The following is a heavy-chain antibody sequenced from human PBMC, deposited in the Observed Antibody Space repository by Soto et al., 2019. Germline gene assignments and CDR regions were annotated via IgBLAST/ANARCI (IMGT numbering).Heavy chain of an antibody. Sequence: EVQLVESGGGLVQPGRSLRLSCTGSGFTFGDYAMSWVRQAPGKGLEWVGFIRTKAYGGTTEYAASVKGRFTISRDDSKSIAYLQMNSLKIEDTAVYYCTRDPYTGTYYPYDYWGQGTLVTVSS. CDR1: GFTFGDYA. CDR3: TRDPYTGTYYPYDY. CDR2: IRTKAYGGTT. D-gene: IGHD1-26*01. V-gene: IGHV3-49*04. J-gene: IGHJ4*02.